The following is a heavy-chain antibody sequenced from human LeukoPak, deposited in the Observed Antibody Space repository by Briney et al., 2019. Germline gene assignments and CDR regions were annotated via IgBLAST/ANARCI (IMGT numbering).Heavy chain of an antibody. CDR3: AKDTDLATGLYYFDY. CDR2: MNPNSGNT. J-gene: IGHJ4*02. D-gene: IGHD5-12*01. CDR1: GYIFTSYD. Sequence: ASVKVSCKASGYIFTSYDINWVRQATGQGLEWMGWMNPNSGNTGYAQKFQGRVTMTRNTSISTAYMELNSLRAEDTAVYYCAKDTDLATGLYYFDYWGQGTLVTVSS. V-gene: IGHV1-8*01.